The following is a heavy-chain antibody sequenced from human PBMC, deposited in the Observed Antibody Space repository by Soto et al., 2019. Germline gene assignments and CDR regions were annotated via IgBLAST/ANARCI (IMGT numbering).Heavy chain of an antibody. J-gene: IGHJ3*02. CDR3: AKDSSAYYDFWSGYYPTFDI. CDR1: GFTFSSYA. CDR2: ISGSGGST. D-gene: IGHD3-3*01. V-gene: IGHV3-23*01. Sequence: EVQLLESGGGLVQPGGSLRLSCAASGFTFSSYAMSWVRQAPGKGLEWVSAISGSGGSTYYADSVKGRFTISRDNSKNTLYLQMTSLRAEDTAVYYCAKDSSAYYDFWSGYYPTFDIWGQGTMVTVSS.